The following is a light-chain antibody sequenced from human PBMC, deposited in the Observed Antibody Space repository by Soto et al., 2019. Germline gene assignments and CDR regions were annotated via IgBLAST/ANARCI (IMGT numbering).Light chain of an antibody. CDR1: QSVSSSY. V-gene: IGKV3-20*01. Sequence: VLTQSPGTLSLSPGERATLSCRASQSVSSSYLAWYKQKPGQAPRLLIYGISKRATDIPDRVSGSGSGTEFTLTISSLKPEDFATYYCQQHGQWPITFGQGTRLEI. CDR3: QQHGQWPIT. J-gene: IGKJ5*01. CDR2: GIS.